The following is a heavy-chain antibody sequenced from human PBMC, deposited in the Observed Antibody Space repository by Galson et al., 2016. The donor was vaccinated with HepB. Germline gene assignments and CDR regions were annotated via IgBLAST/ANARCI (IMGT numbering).Heavy chain of an antibody. D-gene: IGHD2-2*01. Sequence: SLRLSCAASGFIFRTYGMHWVRQAPGKGLEWVAIISYDGFNKYYADSVKGRFTISRDNSKNTLYLQMNSLRPEDTAVYSCAKSKDQENVVVLSPRHYALDVWGQGTTVTVSS. CDR1: GFIFRTYG. V-gene: IGHV3-30*18. CDR2: ISYDGFNK. CDR3: AKSKDQENVVVLSPRHYALDV. J-gene: IGHJ6*02.